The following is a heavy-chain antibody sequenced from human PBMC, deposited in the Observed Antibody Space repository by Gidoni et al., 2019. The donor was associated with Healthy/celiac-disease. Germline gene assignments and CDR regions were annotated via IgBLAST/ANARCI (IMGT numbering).Heavy chain of an antibody. CDR1: GSSISSSNW. D-gene: IGHD2-21*02. CDR3: AVTVRSGYFDY. CDR2: IYYRGST. J-gene: IGHJ4*02. Sequence: QVQLQESGPGLVKPSDTLSLTCAVSGSSISSSNWWGWLRQPPGKGLEWIGYIYYRGSTYYNPSLKSRVTMSVDTSKNQFSLKLSSVTAVDTAVYYCAVTVRSGYFDYWGQGTLVTVSS. V-gene: IGHV4-28*01.